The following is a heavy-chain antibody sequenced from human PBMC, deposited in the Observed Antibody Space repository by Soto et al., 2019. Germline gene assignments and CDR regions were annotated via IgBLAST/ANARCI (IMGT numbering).Heavy chain of an antibody. D-gene: IGHD3-10*01. V-gene: IGHV3-30*04. Sequence: GGSLRLSCAASGFTLSRYAIHWVRQAPGKGLEWVAVISRDGSNKYYVDSVKGRFTISRDNSKNTLYLQMNSLRDEDTAVYYCARSRNSAVADSFDFWGQGTLVTVS. J-gene: IGHJ4*02. CDR3: ARSRNSAVADSFDF. CDR1: GFTLSRYA. CDR2: ISRDGSNK.